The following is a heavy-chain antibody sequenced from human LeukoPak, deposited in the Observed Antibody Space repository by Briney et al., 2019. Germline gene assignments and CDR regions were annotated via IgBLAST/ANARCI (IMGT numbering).Heavy chain of an antibody. CDR1: GYTFTRYG. D-gene: IGHD5-12*01. V-gene: IGHV1-18*01. Sequence: ASVKVSCKASGYTFTRYGISWVRQAPGQGLEWMGWISAYNGNTNYAQKLQGRVTMTTDTSTSTAYMELRSLSSDDTAVYYCAREASDIVATIPYFDYWGQGTLVIVSS. CDR2: ISAYNGNT. CDR3: AREASDIVATIPYFDY. J-gene: IGHJ4*02.